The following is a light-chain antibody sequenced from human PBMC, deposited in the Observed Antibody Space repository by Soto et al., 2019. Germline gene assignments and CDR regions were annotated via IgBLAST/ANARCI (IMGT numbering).Light chain of an antibody. CDR2: VAT. CDR3: QHFALTSFT. CDR1: QSIARSY. J-gene: IGKJ3*01. V-gene: IGKV3-20*01. Sequence: EIVLTQSPGTLSLSPGERATLSCRASQSIARSYIVWYQQKPGQAPRLIIYVATNRASGIPDRFSGSGSGTDFVLTISRLEPEDVAVYYWQHFALTSFTFGPGTKVDIK.